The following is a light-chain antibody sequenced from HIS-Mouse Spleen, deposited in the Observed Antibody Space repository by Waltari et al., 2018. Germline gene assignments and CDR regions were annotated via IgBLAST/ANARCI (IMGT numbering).Light chain of an antibody. CDR1: QGIGIY. V-gene: IGKV1-27*01. J-gene: IGKJ1*01. Sequence: DIQMTQHPSSLPPSEGDRVTITGRASQGIGIYLAWYQQKPGKVPKLLIYAASTLQSGVPSRFSGSGSGTDFTLTISSLQPEDVATYYCQKYNSAPRTFGQGTKVEIK. CDR2: AAS. CDR3: QKYNSAPRT.